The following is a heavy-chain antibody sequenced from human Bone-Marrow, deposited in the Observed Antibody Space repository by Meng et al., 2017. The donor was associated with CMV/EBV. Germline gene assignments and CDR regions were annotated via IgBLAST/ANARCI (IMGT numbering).Heavy chain of an antibody. J-gene: IGHJ4*02. CDR3: ARGVPQARPIDY. V-gene: IGHV4-39*07. Sequence: SETLSLTCTVSGGSISSSSYYWGWIRQPPGKGLVWIGSIYYSGSTYYNPSLKSRVTISVDTSKNQFSLKLSSVTAADTAVYYCARGVPQARPIDYWGQGTLVTVSS. D-gene: IGHD6-6*01. CDR1: GGSISSSSYY. CDR2: IYYSGST.